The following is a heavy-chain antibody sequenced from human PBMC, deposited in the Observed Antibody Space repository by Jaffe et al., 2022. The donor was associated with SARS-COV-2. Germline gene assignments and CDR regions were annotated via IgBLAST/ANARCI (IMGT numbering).Heavy chain of an antibody. Sequence: QVQLVESGGGVVQPGRSLRLSCAASGFTFSSYGMHWVRQAPGKGLEWVAVISYDGSNKYYADSVKGRFTISRDNSKNTLYLQMNSLRAEDTAVYYCAKGADSSSWYLDFDYWGQGTLVTVSS. CDR1: GFTFSSYG. D-gene: IGHD6-13*01. CDR3: AKGADSSSWYLDFDY. CDR2: ISYDGSNK. J-gene: IGHJ4*02. V-gene: IGHV3-30*18.